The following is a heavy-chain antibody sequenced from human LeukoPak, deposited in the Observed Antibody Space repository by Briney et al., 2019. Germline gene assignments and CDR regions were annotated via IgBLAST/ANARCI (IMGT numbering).Heavy chain of an antibody. J-gene: IGHJ4*02. D-gene: IGHD6-19*01. V-gene: IGHV1-2*02. CDR2: INPNSGGT. CDR1: GYTFTGYY. Sequence: ASVKVSCKASGYTFTGYYMHWVRQAPGQGLEWMGWINPNSGGTNYAQKLQGRVTMTTDTSTSTAYMELRSLRSDGTAVYYCARDLKMGYSSGRHSWGTGSSNDYWGQGTLVTVSS. CDR3: ARDLKMGYSSGRHSWGTGSSNDY.